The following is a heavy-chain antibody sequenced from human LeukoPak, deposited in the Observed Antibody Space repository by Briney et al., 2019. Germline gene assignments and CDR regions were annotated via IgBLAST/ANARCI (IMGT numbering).Heavy chain of an antibody. Sequence: GGSLRLSCAASGFTFSSYAMSWVRQAPGKGLEWVSAISGSGGSTYYADSVKGRFTISRDNSKNTLYLQMNSLRAEDTAVYYCASTYCSGGSCYSGEDAFDIWGQGTMVTVSS. CDR2: ISGSGGST. CDR3: ASTYCSGGSCYSGEDAFDI. D-gene: IGHD2-15*01. CDR1: GFTFSSYA. J-gene: IGHJ3*02. V-gene: IGHV3-23*01.